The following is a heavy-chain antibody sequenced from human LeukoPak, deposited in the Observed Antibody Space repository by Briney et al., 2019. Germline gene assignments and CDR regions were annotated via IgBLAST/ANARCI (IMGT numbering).Heavy chain of an antibody. CDR2: IHYSGST. D-gene: IGHD3-22*01. J-gene: IGHJ4*02. Sequence: PSETLSLTCTVSGGSISGYYWNWIRQPPGQGLEWIGYIHYSGSTNYNPSLNSRATISVDTSKNQFSLKLSSVTAADTAVYYCARTASSGYFYFDYWGQGTLVTVSS. CDR3: ARTASSGYFYFDY. V-gene: IGHV4-59*01. CDR1: GGSISGYY.